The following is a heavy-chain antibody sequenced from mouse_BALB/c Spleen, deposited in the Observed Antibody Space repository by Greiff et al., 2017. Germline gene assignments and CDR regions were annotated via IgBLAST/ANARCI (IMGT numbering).Heavy chain of an antibody. D-gene: IGHD3-1*01. CDR1: GFTFSSFG. CDR3: ARSGSGYLYYFDY. CDR2: ISSGSSTI. J-gene: IGHJ2*01. Sequence: EVQVVESGGGLVQPGGSRKLSCAASGFTFSSFGMHWVRQAPEKGLEWVAYISSGSSTIYYADTVKGRFTISRDNPKNTLFLQMTSLRSEDTAMYYCARSGSGYLYYFDYWGQGTTLTVSS. V-gene: IGHV5-17*02.